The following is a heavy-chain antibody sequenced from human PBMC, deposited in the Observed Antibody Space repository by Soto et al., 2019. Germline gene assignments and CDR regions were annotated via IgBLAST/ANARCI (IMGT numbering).Heavy chain of an antibody. D-gene: IGHD1-26*01. Sequence: ESLKISCKGSGYSFTSYWIGWVRQMPGKGLEWMGIIYPGDSDTRYSPSFQGQVTISADKSISTAYLQWSSLKASDTAMYYCALQGVGATTGNYYGMDVWGQGTTVTVSS. CDR2: IYPGDSDT. V-gene: IGHV5-51*01. CDR1: GYSFTSYW. CDR3: ALQGVGATTGNYYGMDV. J-gene: IGHJ6*02.